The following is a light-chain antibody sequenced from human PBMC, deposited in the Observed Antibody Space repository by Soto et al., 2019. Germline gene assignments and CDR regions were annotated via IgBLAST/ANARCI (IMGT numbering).Light chain of an antibody. CDR1: SSDVGRYNF. V-gene: IGLV2-8*01. CDR3: SSYAGSNNLI. J-gene: IGLJ2*01. Sequence: QSALTQPPSAPGSPGQSVTISCTGTSSDVGRYNFVSWYQQHPGKAPKLMISEVTKRPSGVPDRFSGSKSGNTASLTVSGLQAEDEADYYCSSYAGSNNLIFGGGTKVTVL. CDR2: EVT.